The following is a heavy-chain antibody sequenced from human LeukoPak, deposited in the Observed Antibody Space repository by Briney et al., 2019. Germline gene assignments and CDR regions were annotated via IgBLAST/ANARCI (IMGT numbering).Heavy chain of an antibody. CDR2: IESKTDGWTT. Sequence: GGSLRLSCAVSGFIFSDAWMSWVRQTPGKGLEWVGRIESKTDGWTTDYAALVKGRFTISRDDSTNTLYLQMNSLKSEDTAVYYCTTYGSGRKFDYWGQGGLVTVSS. D-gene: IGHD3-10*01. CDR3: TTYGSGRKFDY. V-gene: IGHV3-15*04. J-gene: IGHJ4*02. CDR1: GFIFSDAW.